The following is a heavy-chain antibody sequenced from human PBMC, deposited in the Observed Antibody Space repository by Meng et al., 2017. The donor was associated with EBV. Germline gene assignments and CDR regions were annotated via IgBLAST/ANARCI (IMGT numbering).Heavy chain of an antibody. CDR3: ARVSFYDYWSGYSFNWYDA. Sequence: QLQLYQSGPGLVKPSXXLSLTGXVAGDSISSRSCYWGWSRQSPGKGLECIGNVYYSGHSYYNSSLKSRVTISVDTSKNQFYLKLISVTAADTAVYFCARVSFYDYWSGYSFNWYDAWGQGPLVTVSS. CDR2: VYYSGHS. CDR1: GDSISSRSCY. V-gene: IGHV4-39*01. D-gene: IGHD3-3*01. J-gene: IGHJ5*02.